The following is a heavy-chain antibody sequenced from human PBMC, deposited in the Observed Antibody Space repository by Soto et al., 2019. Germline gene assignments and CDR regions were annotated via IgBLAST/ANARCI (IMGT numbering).Heavy chain of an antibody. V-gene: IGHV3-53*01. CDR2: IYTGGST. J-gene: IGHJ1*01. CDR3: ATAVVASFVYFQY. CDR1: GFSVTTNY. Sequence: GGSLRLSCAASGFSVTTNYISWVRQAPGKGLEWLSVIYTGGSTSYADFVKGRFTISRDISKNTISLQMHSLRGEDTAVYYCATAVVASFVYFQYWGQGTLVTVSS. D-gene: IGHD3-10*01.